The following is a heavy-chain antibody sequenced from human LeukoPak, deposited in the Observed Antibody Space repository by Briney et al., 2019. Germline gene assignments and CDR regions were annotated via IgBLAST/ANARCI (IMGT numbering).Heavy chain of an antibody. CDR2: IYSDNT. CDR3: ARMDGSGSYPLEGFDY. Sequence: PGGSLRLSCTVSGFTVSSNSMSWVRQAPGKGLEWVSFIYSDNTHYSDSVKGRFTISRGNSKNTLYLQMNSLRAEDTAVYYCARMDGSGSYPLEGFDYWGQGTLVTVSS. V-gene: IGHV3-66*03. D-gene: IGHD3-10*01. J-gene: IGHJ4*02. CDR1: GFTVSSNS.